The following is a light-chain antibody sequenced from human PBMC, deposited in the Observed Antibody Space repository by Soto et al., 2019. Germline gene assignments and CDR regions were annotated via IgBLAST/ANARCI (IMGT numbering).Light chain of an antibody. V-gene: IGLV1-44*01. J-gene: IGLJ1*01. CDR2: NNN. Sequence: QSALTQPPSASGTPGQRVTISCSGGSSNIGTNAVNWYQQLPGTAPKLLIYNNNQRPSGVPDRFSGSKSGTLASLAISGLQSEDEADYYCATWDDSLTGYVFGTGTKVTVL. CDR3: ATWDDSLTGYV. CDR1: SSNIGTNA.